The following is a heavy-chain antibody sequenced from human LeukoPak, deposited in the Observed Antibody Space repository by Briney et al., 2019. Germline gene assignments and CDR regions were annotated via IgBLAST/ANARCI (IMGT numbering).Heavy chain of an antibody. CDR2: IKEDGSVM. Sequence: GGSLRLSCAVSGFPFTNYWMSWVRQAPGKGLEWVANIKEDGSVMYYVESLKGRFTISRDSAQNSLYLQMNSLRVEDTAVYFCARDLWGSYSTGSYLDYWGQGALVTVSS. V-gene: IGHV3-7*01. D-gene: IGHD6-19*01. CDR3: ARDLWGSYSTGSYLDY. CDR1: GFPFTNYW. J-gene: IGHJ4*02.